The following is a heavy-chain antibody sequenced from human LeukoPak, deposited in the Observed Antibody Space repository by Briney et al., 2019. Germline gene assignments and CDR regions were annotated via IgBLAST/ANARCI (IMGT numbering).Heavy chain of an antibody. CDR3: AKWSHICTNGVCDPSGLDY. J-gene: IGHJ4*02. Sequence: GGSLRLSCAASGFTFSSYAKSWVRQAPGKGLDWVSAISGSGGSTYYADSVKGRFTISRDNSKNTLYLQMNSLRAEDTAVYYCAKWSHICTNGVCDPSGLDYWDQGTLVTVSS. CDR1: GFTFSSYA. D-gene: IGHD2-8*01. V-gene: IGHV3-23*01. CDR2: ISGSGGST.